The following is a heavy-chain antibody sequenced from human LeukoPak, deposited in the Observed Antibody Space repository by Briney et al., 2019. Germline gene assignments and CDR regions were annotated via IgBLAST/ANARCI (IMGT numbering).Heavy chain of an antibody. V-gene: IGHV3-23*01. CDR3: ARDIEAYCGGDCFL. CDR1: GFTFSSYA. CDR2: ISGSGGST. J-gene: IGHJ4*02. Sequence: PGGSLRLSCAASGFTFSSYAMSWVRQAPGKGLEWVSAISGSGGSTYYADSVKGRFTISRDNAKNSLYLQMNSLRAEDTAVYYCARDIEAYCGGDCFLWGQGTLVTVSS. D-gene: IGHD2-21*02.